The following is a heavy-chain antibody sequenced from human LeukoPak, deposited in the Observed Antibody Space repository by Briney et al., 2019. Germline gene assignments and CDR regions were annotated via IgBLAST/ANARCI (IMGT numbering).Heavy chain of an antibody. Sequence: QPGGSLRLSCAASAFTFSSYEMSWVRQAPGKGLERVSYISGSGNTVYYADSVKGRFTISRDNAKNSLYLQMSSLRAEDTAVYYCARDPAGVDYWGQGTLLTVSS. D-gene: IGHD3-10*01. CDR2: ISGSGNTV. CDR3: ARDPAGVDY. V-gene: IGHV3-48*03. J-gene: IGHJ4*02. CDR1: AFTFSSYE.